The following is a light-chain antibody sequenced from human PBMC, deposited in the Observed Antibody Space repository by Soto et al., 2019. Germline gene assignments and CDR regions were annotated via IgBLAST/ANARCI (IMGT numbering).Light chain of an antibody. Sequence: DIQMTQSPSTLSASVRDRVTITCRASQSISSWLAWYQQKPGKAPKLLIYDASSLESGVPSRFSGNGSGTEYTLTISGLQPDDFASYYCQQYDSNWTFGQGTKVEIK. CDR3: QQYDSNWT. V-gene: IGKV1-5*01. CDR1: QSISSW. CDR2: DAS. J-gene: IGKJ1*01.